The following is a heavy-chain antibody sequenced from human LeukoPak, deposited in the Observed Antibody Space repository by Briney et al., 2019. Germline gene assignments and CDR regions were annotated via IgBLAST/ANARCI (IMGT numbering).Heavy chain of an antibody. CDR2: ISSSSSYI. D-gene: IGHD3-22*01. Sequence: GGSLRLSCAASGFTFTSYSMSWGCQAPGKGLEWVSSISSSSSYIYYADSVKGRFTISRDNAKNSLFLQMNSLRAGDTAVYYCARDSDFDSSGYYPYYYYYYNMDVWGQGTTVTVSS. CDR3: ARDSDFDSSGYYPYYYYYYNMDV. CDR1: GFTFTSYS. V-gene: IGHV3-21*01. J-gene: IGHJ6*02.